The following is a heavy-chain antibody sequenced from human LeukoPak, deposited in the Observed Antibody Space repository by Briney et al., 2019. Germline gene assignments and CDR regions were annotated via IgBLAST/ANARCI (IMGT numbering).Heavy chain of an antibody. Sequence: GGSLRLSCTASGFNFGDYAMSWVRQAPGKGLEWVGFIRSKAYGGTTEYAASVKGRFTISRDDSKSIADLQRNSLKAEDSAVYYCSSVAAAVRWGQGTLVTVSS. CDR2: IRSKAYGGTT. D-gene: IGHD6-13*01. CDR1: GFNFGDYA. J-gene: IGHJ4*02. V-gene: IGHV3-49*04. CDR3: SSVAAAVR.